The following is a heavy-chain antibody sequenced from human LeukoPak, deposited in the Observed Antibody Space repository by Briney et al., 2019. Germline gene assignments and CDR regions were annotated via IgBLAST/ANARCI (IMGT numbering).Heavy chain of an antibody. CDR3: ARDALAGSYLDY. CDR2: ISYDGSNK. J-gene: IGHJ4*02. V-gene: IGHV3-30-3*01. CDR1: GFTFSSYA. Sequence: GGSLRLSCAASGFTFSSYAMHWVRQAPGEGLEWVAVISYDGSNKYYADSVEGRFTISRDNSKNTLYLQMNSLRAEDTAVYYCARDALAGSYLDYWGQGTLVTVSS. D-gene: IGHD1-26*01.